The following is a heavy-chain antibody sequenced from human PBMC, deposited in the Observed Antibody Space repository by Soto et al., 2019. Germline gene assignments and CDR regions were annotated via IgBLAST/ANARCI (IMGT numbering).Heavy chain of an antibody. J-gene: IGHJ4*02. V-gene: IGHV4-39*01. CDR3: ARQTASIVRQGDFDY. Sequence: QLVLQESGPGVVKPSETLSLTCSVSGDSITSSRYYWGWIRQTPQTGLEWIGSIYYSGSTFYNPSLKSRVTVSVDTSKNQFSLKLTSVSAADTSLYFCARQTASIVRQGDFDYWGQGTPVTVSS. CDR1: GDSITSSRYY. D-gene: IGHD2-2*01. CDR2: IYYSGST.